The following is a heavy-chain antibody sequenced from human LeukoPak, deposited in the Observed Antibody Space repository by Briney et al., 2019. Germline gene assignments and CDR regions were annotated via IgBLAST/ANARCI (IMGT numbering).Heavy chain of an antibody. J-gene: IGHJ4*02. CDR1: GGSFSGYY. CDR3: ARSSRVLRYFDY. Sequence: PSETLSLTCAVYGGSFSGYYWSWIRQPPGKGLEWIGEINHSGSTNYNPSLKSRVTISVDTSKNQFSLKLSSVTAADTAVYYCARSSRVLRYFDYWGPGTLVTVSS. D-gene: IGHD3-9*01. V-gene: IGHV4-34*01. CDR2: INHSGST.